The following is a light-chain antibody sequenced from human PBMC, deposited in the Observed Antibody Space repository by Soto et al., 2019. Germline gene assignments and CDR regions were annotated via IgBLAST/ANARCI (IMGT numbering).Light chain of an antibody. Sequence: QSALTQPASMSGSPGQSITISCTGTSSDIGGYNFVSWYQRHPGKGPKLLIFDVNFRPSGVSNRFSGSKSENTASLTISGLQPEDEAEYDCSSCSTAGTVIFGGGTKVTVL. CDR1: SSDIGGYNF. CDR3: SSCSTAGTVI. J-gene: IGLJ2*01. CDR2: DVN. V-gene: IGLV2-14*03.